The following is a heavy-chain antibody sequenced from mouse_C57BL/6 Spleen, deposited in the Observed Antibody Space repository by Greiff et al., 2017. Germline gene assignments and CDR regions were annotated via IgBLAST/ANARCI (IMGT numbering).Heavy chain of an antibody. D-gene: IGHD1-1*01. CDR1: GFTFSDYY. CDR2: INYDGSST. CDR3: ARETPYYYGSSPYYFDY. V-gene: IGHV5-16*01. Sequence: EVKLVESEGGLVQPGSSMKLSCTASGFTFSDYYMAWVRQVPEKGLEWVANINYDGSSTYYLDSLKSRFIISRDNAKNILYLQMSSLKSEDTATYYCARETPYYYGSSPYYFDYWGQGTTLTVSS. J-gene: IGHJ2*01.